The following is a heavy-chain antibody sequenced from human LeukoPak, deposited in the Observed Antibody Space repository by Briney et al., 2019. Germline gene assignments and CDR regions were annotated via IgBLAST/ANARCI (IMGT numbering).Heavy chain of an antibody. CDR2: ISSSSSYI. Sequence: GGSLRLSCAASGFTFSSYSMNWVRQAPGKGLEWVASISSSSSYIYYADSVKGRFTISRDNAKNSLYLEMNSLRAEDTAVYFCARDRKSHGFDPWGQGTLVTVSS. J-gene: IGHJ5*02. CDR3: ARDRKSHGFDP. CDR1: GFTFSSYS. V-gene: IGHV3-21*01.